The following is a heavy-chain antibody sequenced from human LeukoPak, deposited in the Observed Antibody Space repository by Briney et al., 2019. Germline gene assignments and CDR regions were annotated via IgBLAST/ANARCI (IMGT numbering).Heavy chain of an antibody. CDR2: INHSGST. V-gene: IGHV4-39*07. Sequence: SETLSLTCTVSGGSISSSSYYWGWIRQPPGKGLEWIGEINHSGSTNYNPSLKSRVTISVDTSKNQFSLKLSSVTAADTAVYYCARSGRGYSYRNNWFDPWGQGTLVTVSS. CDR3: ARSGRGYSYRNNWFDP. J-gene: IGHJ5*02. D-gene: IGHD5-18*01. CDR1: GGSISSSSYY.